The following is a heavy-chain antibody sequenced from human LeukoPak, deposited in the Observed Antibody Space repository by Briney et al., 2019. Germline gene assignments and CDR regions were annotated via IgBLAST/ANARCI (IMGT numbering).Heavy chain of an antibody. CDR3: ANMYGRDSGYYYYYYMDV. CDR1: GGSFSNYY. CDR2: INHSGST. V-gene: IGHV4-34*01. J-gene: IGHJ6*03. D-gene: IGHD4-23*01. Sequence: PSETLSLTCAVYGGSFSNYYWSWIRQPPGKELEWIGEINHSGSTNYNPSLKSRVTISADTSKNQFSLKLSSVTAADTAVYYCANMYGRDSGYYYYYYMDVWGKGTTVTVSS.